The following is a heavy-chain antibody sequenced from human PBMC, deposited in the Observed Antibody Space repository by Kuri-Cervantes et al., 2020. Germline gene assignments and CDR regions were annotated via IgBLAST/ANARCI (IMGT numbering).Heavy chain of an antibody. Sequence: SETLSLTCSVSGGSISPYYWSWFRQPPGKGLEWIGYIYYSGTTTYNPSLNSRVTISVDMSKNQFSLKLSSVTAADTAVYYCARDAPQQLVGYYGMDVWGQGTTVTVSS. CDR2: IYYSGTT. CDR3: ARDAPQQLVGYYGMDV. D-gene: IGHD6-13*01. J-gene: IGHJ6*02. CDR1: GGSISPYY. V-gene: IGHV4-59*01.